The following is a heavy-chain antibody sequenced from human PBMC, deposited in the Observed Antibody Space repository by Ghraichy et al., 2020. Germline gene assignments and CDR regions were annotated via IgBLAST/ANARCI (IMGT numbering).Heavy chain of an antibody. CDR2: ISSSSTTI. CDR3: ARAPNRTGLFDY. V-gene: IGHV3-48*04. D-gene: IGHD2-8*02. Sequence: GESLNISCAASGFTFSTYTMHWVRQAPGKGLEWISFISSSSTTIHYADSVKGRFTISRDDAKNSLCLQMNSLRAEDTAVYYCARAPNRTGLFDYWGQGTLVTVSS. J-gene: IGHJ4*02. CDR1: GFTFSTYT.